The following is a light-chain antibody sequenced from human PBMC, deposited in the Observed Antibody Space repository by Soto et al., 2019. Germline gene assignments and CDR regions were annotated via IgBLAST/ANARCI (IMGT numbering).Light chain of an antibody. J-gene: IGLJ1*01. CDR2: DVT. V-gene: IGLV2-14*02. Sequence: QSALTQPASVSGSPGQSIAISCTGTSSDVGTYDIVSWYQQHPGKVPKLIIYDVTIRPSGVSDRFSGSKSGNTASLTISGLQSEDEADYYCTSYTTSGTHVFGTGTKV. CDR3: TSYTTSGTHV. CDR1: SSDVGTYDI.